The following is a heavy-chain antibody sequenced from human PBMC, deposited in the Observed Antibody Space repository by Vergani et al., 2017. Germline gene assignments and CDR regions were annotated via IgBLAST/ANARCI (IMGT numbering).Heavy chain of an antibody. V-gene: IGHV3-49*03. CDR3: TREXDIVVVVAAGSSSDYFDY. D-gene: IGHD2-15*01. CDR2: IRSKAYGGTT. CDR1: GFTFGDYA. Sequence: EVQLVESGGGLVQPGRSLRLSCTASGFTFGDYAMSWFRQAPGKGLERVGFIRSKAYGGTTEYAAAVKGRFTISRDDSKSIAYLQMNSLKTDDTAVYYCTREXDIVVVVAAGSSSDYFDYWGQGTLVTVSS. J-gene: IGHJ4*02.